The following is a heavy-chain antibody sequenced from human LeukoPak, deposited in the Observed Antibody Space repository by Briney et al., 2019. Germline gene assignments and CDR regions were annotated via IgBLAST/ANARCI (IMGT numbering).Heavy chain of an antibody. CDR3: ARVLPSGSYPLDAFDI. Sequence: SETLSLTCAVYGGSFSGYYWSWIRQPPGKGLEWIGYIYYSGSTNYNPSLKSRVTISVDTSKNQFSLKLSSVTAADTAVYYCARVLPSGSYPLDAFDIWGQGTMVTVSS. CDR2: IYYSGST. J-gene: IGHJ3*02. D-gene: IGHD1-26*01. CDR1: GGSFSGYY. V-gene: IGHV4-59*01.